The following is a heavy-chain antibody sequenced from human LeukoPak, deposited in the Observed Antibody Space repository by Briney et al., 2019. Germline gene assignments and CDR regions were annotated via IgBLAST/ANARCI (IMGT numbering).Heavy chain of an antibody. CDR2: ISGRTSTI. V-gene: IGHV3-48*01. CDR3: AREDESYPDLDY. J-gene: IGHJ4*02. D-gene: IGHD3-10*01. CDR1: GFTFSPYS. Sequence: GGSLRLSCVVSGFTFSPYSMNWVRQAPGKGLEWVAYISGRTSTIYYADSVYGRFTISRDNAKNSLYLQMNSLRAEDTAVYYCAREDESYPDLDYWGQGTLVTVSS.